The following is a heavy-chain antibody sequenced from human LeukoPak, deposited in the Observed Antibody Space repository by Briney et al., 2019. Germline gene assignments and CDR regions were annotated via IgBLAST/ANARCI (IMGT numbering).Heavy chain of an antibody. CDR2: IWYDGSNK. J-gene: IGHJ6*02. V-gene: IGHV3-33*01. CDR3: ARSGANIYSLDV. CDR1: GFTFSSYG. D-gene: IGHD2-8*01. Sequence: GGSLRLSCAASGFTFSSYGMHWVRQAPGKGLEWVAVIWYDGSNKYYADSVKGRFTISRDNSKNTLYLQMNSLRAEDTAVYYCARSGANIYSLDVWGQGTTVTVSS.